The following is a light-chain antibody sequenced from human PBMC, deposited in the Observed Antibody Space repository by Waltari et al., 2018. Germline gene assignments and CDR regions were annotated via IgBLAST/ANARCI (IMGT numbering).Light chain of an antibody. V-gene: IGKV1-39*01. CDR1: QSISSY. CDR3: QQSYSTSLIT. Sequence: DIQMTQSPSSLSASVGDRVTITCRASQSISSYLNWYQQKPGKAPKLLIYAASSLQSGVPSRFSGSGSGTDFTLTISSLQPKDFATYYCQQSYSTSLITFGQGTRLEIK. CDR2: AAS. J-gene: IGKJ5*01.